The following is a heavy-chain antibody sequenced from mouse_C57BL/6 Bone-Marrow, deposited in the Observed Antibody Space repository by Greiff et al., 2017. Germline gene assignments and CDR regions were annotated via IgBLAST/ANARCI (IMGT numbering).Heavy chain of an antibody. CDR1: GFNITDYY. V-gene: IGHV14-2*01. CDR2: IDPEDGDT. CDR3: ARGPMEDWFAY. D-gene: IGHD1-1*02. Sequence: VQLQQSGAELVKPGASVKLSCTASGFNITDYYMHWVKQRTEQGLEWIGRIDPEDGDTKYAPNFQGKATITADTSSNPAYLQLSSLTSEDTAVYYCARGPMEDWFAYWGQGTLVTVSA. J-gene: IGHJ3*01.